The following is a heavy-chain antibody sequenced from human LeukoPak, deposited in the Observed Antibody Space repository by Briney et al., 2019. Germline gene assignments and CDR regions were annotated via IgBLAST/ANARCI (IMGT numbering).Heavy chain of an antibody. Sequence: GSLRLSCAASGFTFSSYGMHWVRQAPGKGLEWVAFIRYDGSNKYYADSVKGRFTISRDNSKNTLYLQMNSLRAEDTAVYYCAKEPGFGPTNDYWGQGTLVTVSS. J-gene: IGHJ4*02. V-gene: IGHV3-30*02. CDR2: IRYDGSNK. CDR3: AKEPGFGPTNDY. D-gene: IGHD3-10*01. CDR1: GFTFSSYG.